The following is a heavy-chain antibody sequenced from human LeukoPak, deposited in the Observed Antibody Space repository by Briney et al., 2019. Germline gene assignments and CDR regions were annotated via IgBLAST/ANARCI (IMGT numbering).Heavy chain of an antibody. D-gene: IGHD3-22*01. Sequence: GESLKISCKGSGYSFATYWIGWVRQMPGKGLEWMGIIYPGDSDTRYSPSFQGQVTISADTSISAASLQWSSLKASDTAMYYCAGLDPYYYDSSGYFSIWGQGTMVTVSS. CDR1: GYSFATYW. V-gene: IGHV5-51*01. CDR2: IYPGDSDT. CDR3: AGLDPYYYDSSGYFSI. J-gene: IGHJ3*02.